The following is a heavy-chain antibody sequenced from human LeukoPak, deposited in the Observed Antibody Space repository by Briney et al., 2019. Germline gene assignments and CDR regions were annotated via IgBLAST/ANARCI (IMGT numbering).Heavy chain of an antibody. J-gene: IGHJ4*02. CDR2: IKQHGTER. Sequence: GGSLRLSCTASGIMFSGYWMSWVRQVPGKGLEWVANIKQHGTERYYVDSVKGRFTISRDDAKKSVYLQMNSLRAEDTAVYFCASDGGPFDHWGQGILVTVAS. CDR3: ASDGGPFDH. D-gene: IGHD3-16*01. CDR1: GIMFSGYW. V-gene: IGHV3-7*01.